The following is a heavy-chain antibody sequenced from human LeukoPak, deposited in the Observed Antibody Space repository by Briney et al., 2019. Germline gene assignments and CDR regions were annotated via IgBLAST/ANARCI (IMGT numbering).Heavy chain of an antibody. CDR2: INPNNGGT. D-gene: IGHD2-2*01. CDR1: GYTFTVSY. CDR3: ARGVYCSSSSCSGGLGYYFYFMDV. J-gene: IGHJ6*03. Sequence: ASVTVSFTASGYTFTVSYLHWVRQAPGQGLEWMGWINPNNGGTNHAQKFQGRVTMTRDTSISTAYMELSSLRSDDTAVYYCARGVYCSSSSCSGGLGYYFYFMDVWGKGTTVTVPS. V-gene: IGHV1-2*02.